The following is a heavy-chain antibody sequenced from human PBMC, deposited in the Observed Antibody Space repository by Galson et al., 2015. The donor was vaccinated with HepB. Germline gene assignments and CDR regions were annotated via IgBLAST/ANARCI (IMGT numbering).Heavy chain of an antibody. Sequence: SLRLSCAASGFTFRSYWMHWVRQAPGEGLVWVSRIKGDGNTTNYADAVKGRFTISRDNAKNTLFLQMTSLRGEDTAVYYCVRAADCSNCSRHFDHWGQGTLVTVSS. CDR3: VRAADCSNCSRHFDH. V-gene: IGHV3-74*01. D-gene: IGHD2-2*01. CDR2: IKGDGNTT. CDR1: GFTFRSYW. J-gene: IGHJ5*02.